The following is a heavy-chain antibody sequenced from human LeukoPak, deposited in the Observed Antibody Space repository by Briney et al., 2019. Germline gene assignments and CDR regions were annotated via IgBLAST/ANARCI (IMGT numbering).Heavy chain of an antibody. CDR2: ISYDGSNK. J-gene: IGHJ4*02. Sequence: GGSLRLSCAASGFTFSSYAMHWVRQAPGKGLEWVAVISYDGSNKYYADSVKGRFTISRDNSKNTLYLQINSLRAEDTAIYYCAKGGMAAKIAYWGQGTLVTVSS. CDR3: AKGGMAAKIAY. CDR1: GFTFSSYA. V-gene: IGHV3-30*04. D-gene: IGHD5-24*01.